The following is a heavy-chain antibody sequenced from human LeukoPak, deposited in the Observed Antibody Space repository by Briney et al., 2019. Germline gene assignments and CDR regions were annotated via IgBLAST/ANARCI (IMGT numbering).Heavy chain of an antibody. CDR3: AREYPGLPSHAFDI. V-gene: IGHV3-74*01. CDR1: GFTFSSYW. D-gene: IGHD3-16*01. CDR2: INTDGSIT. Sequence: GGSLRLSCAASGFTFSSYWMHWVRQAPGKGLVWVSRINTDGSITSYADSVKGRFTISRDNAKNTLYLQMNSLRAEDTAVYYCAREYPGLPSHAFDIWGQGTMVTVSS. J-gene: IGHJ3*02.